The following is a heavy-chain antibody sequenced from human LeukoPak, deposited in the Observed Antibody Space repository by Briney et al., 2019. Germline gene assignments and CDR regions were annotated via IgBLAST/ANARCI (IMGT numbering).Heavy chain of an antibody. V-gene: IGHV3-23*01. J-gene: IGHJ4*02. CDR2: ISGSGGST. CDR1: GFTFSSYA. CDR3: AKAHYDFWSGYYRYFDY. D-gene: IGHD3-3*01. Sequence: GGSLRLSCAASGFTFSSYAMSWVRQAPGKGLEWVSAISGSGGSTYYADPVKGRFTISRDNSKNTLYLQMNSLRAEDTAVYYCAKAHYDFWSGYYRYFDYWGQGTLVTVSS.